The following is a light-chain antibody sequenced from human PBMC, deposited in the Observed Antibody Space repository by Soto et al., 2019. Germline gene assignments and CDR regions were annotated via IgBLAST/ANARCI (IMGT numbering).Light chain of an antibody. Sequence: EIVLTQSPSTLSVSPGERVTLSCRASQSVSDYLAWYQQKPGQAPRLLIYGASIRATDIPSRFSGSGSGTEFSLTISSLQSEDFAVYYCQQYNDWPLTFGGGTKVELK. J-gene: IGKJ4*02. CDR3: QQYNDWPLT. CDR1: QSVSDY. CDR2: GAS. V-gene: IGKV3D-15*01.